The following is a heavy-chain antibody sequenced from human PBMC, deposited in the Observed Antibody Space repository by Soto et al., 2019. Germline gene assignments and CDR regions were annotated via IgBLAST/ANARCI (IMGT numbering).Heavy chain of an antibody. Sequence: GESLKISCKGSGYNFAKYWIGWVRQMPGKGLEWMGIVYPDDSDTRYSPSFQGQVTISVDKSISTAYLQWSSLEASDTAIYYCASLWGGRLEFGLDVWGQGTTVTVSS. CDR1: GYNFAKYW. J-gene: IGHJ6*02. D-gene: IGHD3-16*01. CDR3: ASLWGGRLEFGLDV. V-gene: IGHV5-51*01. CDR2: VYPDDSDT.